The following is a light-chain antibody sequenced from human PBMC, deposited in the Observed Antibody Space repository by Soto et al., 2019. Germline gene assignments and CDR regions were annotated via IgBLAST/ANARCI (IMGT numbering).Light chain of an antibody. V-gene: IGKV3-20*01. CDR3: QHYGNSPRA. CDR1: QSIYSNY. CDR2: GAA. J-gene: IGKJ1*01. Sequence: EIVLTQFPGTLSLSPGERATLSCRASQSIYSNYLAWYQQKPGQAPRLLIYGAAIRATGIPDRFSGGGSGTDFTLTISRLEPEDFAVYYCQHYGNSPRAFGQGTKVETK.